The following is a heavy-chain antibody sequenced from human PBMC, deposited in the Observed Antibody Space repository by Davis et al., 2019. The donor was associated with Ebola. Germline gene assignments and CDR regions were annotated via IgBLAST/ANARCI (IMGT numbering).Heavy chain of an antibody. CDR1: GGSFRGYY. CDR3: AGGGLGELSLPFDY. J-gene: IGHJ4*02. D-gene: IGHD3-16*02. CDR2: INHSGNT. Sequence: MPSETLSLTCAVYGGSFRGYYWSWIRQSPGKGLEWIGEINHSGNTKYNPSLKSRVSISVDTSTNQFSLKLSSVTGADTAVYYFAGGGLGELSLPFDYWGQGTLVTVSS. V-gene: IGHV4-34*01.